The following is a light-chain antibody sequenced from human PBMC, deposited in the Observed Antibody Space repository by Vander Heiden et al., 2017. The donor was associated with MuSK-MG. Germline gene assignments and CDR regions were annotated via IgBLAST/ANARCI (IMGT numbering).Light chain of an antibody. CDR3: QQYNSYRLA. V-gene: IGKV1-5*03. CDR2: KAS. CDR1: QSISSW. J-gene: IGKJ1*01. Sequence: DIQMTQSPSTLSASVGDRVTITCRASQSISSWLAWYQQKPGKAPKLLIYKASSLESGVPSRFSGSGSGTEFTLTISSLQPDDFATYYCQQYNSYRLAFGQGTKVXIK.